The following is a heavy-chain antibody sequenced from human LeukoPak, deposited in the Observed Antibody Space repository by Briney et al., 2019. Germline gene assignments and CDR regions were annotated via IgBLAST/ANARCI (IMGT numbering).Heavy chain of an antibody. CDR2: IYYSGGT. CDR3: ARLRGDGYNLN. CDR1: GGSISSYY. J-gene: IGHJ4*02. Sequence: SETLSLTCTVSGGSISSYYWSWIRQPPGKGLEWIGYIYYSGGTNYNPSLKSRVTISVDTSKNQFSLKLSSVTAADTAVYYCARLRGDGYNLNWGQGTLVTVSS. D-gene: IGHD5-24*01. V-gene: IGHV4-59*08.